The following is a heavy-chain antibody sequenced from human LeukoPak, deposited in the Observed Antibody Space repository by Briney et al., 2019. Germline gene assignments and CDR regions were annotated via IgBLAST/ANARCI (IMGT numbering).Heavy chain of an antibody. V-gene: IGHV4-34*01. J-gene: IGHJ4*02. CDR3: ARGREMATIMFDY. D-gene: IGHD5-24*01. CDR2: INHSGST. CDR1: GGSFSGYY. Sequence: SETLSLTCAVYGGSFSGYYWSWIRKPPGKGLEWIGEINHSGSTNYNPSLKSRVTISVDTSKNQFSLKLSSVTAADTAVYYCARGREMATIMFDYWGQGTLVTVSS.